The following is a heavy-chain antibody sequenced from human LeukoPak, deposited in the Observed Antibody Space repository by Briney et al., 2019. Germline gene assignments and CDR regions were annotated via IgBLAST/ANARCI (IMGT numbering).Heavy chain of an antibody. CDR1: GFTFDDYA. J-gene: IGHJ6*03. Sequence: GGSLRLSCAASGFTFDDYAMHWVRQAPGKGLVWVSLISGDGGSTYYADSVKGRFTISRDNSKNSLYLQMNSLRTEDTALYYCAKWRGDYPSYYYYYMDVWGKGTTVTVSS. CDR2: ISGDGGST. CDR3: AKWRGDYPSYYYYYMDV. V-gene: IGHV3-43*02. D-gene: IGHD4-17*01.